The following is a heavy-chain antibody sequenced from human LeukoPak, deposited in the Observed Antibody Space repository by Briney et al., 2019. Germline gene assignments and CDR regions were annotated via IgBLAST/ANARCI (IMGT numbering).Heavy chain of an antibody. Sequence: GGSLRLSCAASGFTFSSYAMSWVRQAPGKGLEWVSALSGNGGSTYYADSVKGRFTISRDNSKNTLYLQMNTLRAEDTAVYYCAKVGSTVTTYYYYYMDVWGQGTTVTVSS. D-gene: IGHD4-11*01. J-gene: IGHJ6*03. CDR3: AKVGSTVTTYYYYYMDV. CDR2: LSGNGGST. CDR1: GFTFSSYA. V-gene: IGHV3-23*01.